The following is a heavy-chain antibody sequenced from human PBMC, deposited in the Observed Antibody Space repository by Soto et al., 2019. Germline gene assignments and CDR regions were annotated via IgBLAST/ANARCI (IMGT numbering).Heavy chain of an antibody. J-gene: IGHJ4*02. CDR1: GFTFSSYA. CDR3: ARDVVGATTRFDY. CDR2: ISYDGSNK. D-gene: IGHD1-26*01. V-gene: IGHV3-30-3*01. Sequence: QVQLVESGEGVVQPGRSLRLSCTASGFTFSSYAMHWVRQAPGKGLEWVAVISYDGSNKYYADSVKGRFTISRDNSKNTLSLQLNSLRAEDTAVYYCARDVVGATTRFDYWGQGTLVTVSS.